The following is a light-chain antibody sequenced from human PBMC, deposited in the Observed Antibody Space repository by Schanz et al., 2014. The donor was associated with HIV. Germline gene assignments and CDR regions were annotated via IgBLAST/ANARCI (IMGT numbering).Light chain of an antibody. J-gene: IGLJ2*01. CDR1: NSNILSYY. V-gene: IGLV1-44*01. CDR2: FHN. CDR3: AAWDYTLNGPL. Sequence: QSVLTQPPSASGTPGQGVTISCSGINSNILSYYFNFYHQFPLTSPLLLFYFHNERPSVFPDRFTGSQSGTSASLAISGLQFDDETLYYCAAWDYTLNGPLFGGGTKLTVL.